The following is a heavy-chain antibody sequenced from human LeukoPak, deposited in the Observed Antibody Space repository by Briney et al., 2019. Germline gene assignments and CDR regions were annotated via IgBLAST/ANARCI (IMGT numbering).Heavy chain of an antibody. CDR1: GFTFSNAW. J-gene: IGHJ5*02. Sequence: GGSLRLSCAASGFTFSNAWMSWVRQAPGKGLEWVGRIKSKTDGGATDYAAPVKGRFTISRDDSKNTLYLQMNSLKTEDTAVYYCTTDFNYSGSYPWGQGTLVTVSS. D-gene: IGHD1-26*01. CDR3: TTDFNYSGSYP. V-gene: IGHV3-15*01. CDR2: IKSKTDGGAT.